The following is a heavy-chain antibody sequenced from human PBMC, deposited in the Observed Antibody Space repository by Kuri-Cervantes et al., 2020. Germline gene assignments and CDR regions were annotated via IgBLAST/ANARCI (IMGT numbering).Heavy chain of an antibody. D-gene: IGHD2-15*01. CDR3: ARGRYCTGGSCYGRRFDP. CDR1: GYTFNRYG. V-gene: IGHV1-18*01. CDR2: ICSYSGDS. J-gene: IGHJ5*02. Sequence: ASVKVSFMSSGYTFNRYGINWVRQAPGQGLEWMGGICSYSGDSNYAQKFQVGVSVTTVTSTSTAYVELRSLRSDDTDVDYCARGRYCTGGSCYGRRFDPWGQGTLVTVSS.